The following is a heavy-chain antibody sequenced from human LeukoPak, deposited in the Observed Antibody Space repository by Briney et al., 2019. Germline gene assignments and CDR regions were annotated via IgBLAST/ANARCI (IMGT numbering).Heavy chain of an antibody. D-gene: IGHD4-23*01. J-gene: IGHJ4*02. CDR1: GFTFTSYE. Sequence: GGSLRLSCAAPGFTFTSYEMNWVRQAPGKGLEWVSYISSSGSTTYYADSMKGRFTISRDNAKNSLYLQMNSLRAEDTAVYYCARGGNSDFDYWGQGTLVTVSS. CDR2: ISSSGSTT. V-gene: IGHV3-48*03. CDR3: ARGGNSDFDY.